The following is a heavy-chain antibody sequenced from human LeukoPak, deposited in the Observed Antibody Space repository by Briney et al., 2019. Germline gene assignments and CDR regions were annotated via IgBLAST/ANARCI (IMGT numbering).Heavy chain of an antibody. CDR1: GGSISSGGYY. J-gene: IGHJ3*02. Sequence: SETLSLTCTVSGGSISSGGYYWSWIRQPPGKGLEWIGYIYHSGSTYYNPSLKSRVTISVDRSKNQFSLKLSSVTAADTAVYYCASSQYYDFWSGYSRGAFDIWGQGTMVTVSS. CDR3: ASSQYYDFWSGYSRGAFDI. D-gene: IGHD3-3*01. V-gene: IGHV4-30-2*01. CDR2: IYHSGST.